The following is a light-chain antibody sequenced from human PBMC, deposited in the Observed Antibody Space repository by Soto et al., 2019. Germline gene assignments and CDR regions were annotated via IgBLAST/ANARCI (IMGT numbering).Light chain of an antibody. CDR2: GAS. V-gene: IGKV3-20*01. Sequence: EYVLTQLPGTLSLSTGERATLSCRASQSVSNNYLAWYQQKPGQAPRLLIYGASNRATGIPDRFSGSGSGTDFTLTISRLEPEDFAVYYCLQYGSSGTFGQGTKVDIK. CDR3: LQYGSSGT. CDR1: QSVSNNY. J-gene: IGKJ1*01.